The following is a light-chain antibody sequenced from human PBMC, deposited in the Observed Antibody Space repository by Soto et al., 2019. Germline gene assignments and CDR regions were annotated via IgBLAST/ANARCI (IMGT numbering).Light chain of an antibody. V-gene: IGKV3-15*01. CDR1: QSVSRK. CDR3: QQYNNWHTWT. Sequence: EILMTQSPATLSVSPGERATLSWGASQSVSRKLAWYQQKPGQAPRLLIYGASTRATGIPARFSGSGSGTEFTLTISSLKSEDLAVYYCQQYNNWHTWTFGHGTKVDIK. J-gene: IGKJ1*01. CDR2: GAS.